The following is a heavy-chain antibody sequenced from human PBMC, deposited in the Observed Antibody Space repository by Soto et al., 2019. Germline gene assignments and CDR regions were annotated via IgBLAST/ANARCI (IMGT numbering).Heavy chain of an antibody. J-gene: IGHJ6*02. CDR1: GDSISSSNYF. CDR2: IYYSGST. Sequence: PSETLSLTCTVSGDSISSSNYFWGWIRQPPGKGREWIRSIYYSGSTYYTPSLKSRVTISVDTSKNQFSMKLSTVTAADTAVYYWARQRIVVIPTSRDSYYYYGMDVWGQGATVTVYS. V-gene: IGHV4-39*01. D-gene: IGHD2-2*01. CDR3: ARQRIVVIPTSRDSYYYYGMDV.